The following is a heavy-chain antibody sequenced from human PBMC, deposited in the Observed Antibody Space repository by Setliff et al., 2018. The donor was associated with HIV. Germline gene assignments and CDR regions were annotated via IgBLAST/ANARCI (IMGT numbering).Heavy chain of an antibody. CDR2: INPNSGGT. D-gene: IGHD2-21*01. CDR3: AKDGGEVY. Sequence: ASVKVSCKASGYTFTSYGISWVRQAPGQGLEWMGRINPNSGGTNYAQKFQGRVTMTRDTSISTAYMGLSRLTSDDTAVYYCAKDGGEVYWGQGTLVTVSS. V-gene: IGHV1-2*06. J-gene: IGHJ4*02. CDR1: GYTFTSYG.